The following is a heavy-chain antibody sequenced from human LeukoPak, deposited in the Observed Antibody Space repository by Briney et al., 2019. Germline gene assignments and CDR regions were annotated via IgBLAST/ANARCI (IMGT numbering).Heavy chain of an antibody. CDR3: ARDYGTVTTPDY. CDR1: GYTFTSYY. CDR2: ISPSGGST. J-gene: IGHJ4*02. D-gene: IGHD4-17*01. V-gene: IGHV1-46*01. Sequence: ASVKVSCKASGYTFTSYYMHWVRQAPGQGLEWMGIISPSGGSTSYAQKFQGRVTMTRDMSTSTVYMELSSLRSEDTAVYYCARDYGTVTTPDYWGQGTLVTVSS.